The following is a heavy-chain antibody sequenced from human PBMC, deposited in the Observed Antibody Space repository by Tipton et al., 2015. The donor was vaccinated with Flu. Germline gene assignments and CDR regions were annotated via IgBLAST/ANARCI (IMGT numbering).Heavy chain of an antibody. J-gene: IGHJ4*02. Sequence: TLSLTCAVYGGSFGDYYWNWIRQPPGKGLEWIGEINDSEITKYRPSLMRQLTISMDTSKRQISLELASVTAADTAVYYCVSTPARPFRGEYSSNWYGLADWGQGTLVTVSS. CDR2: INDSEIT. V-gene: IGHV4-34*01. CDR1: GGSFGDYY. CDR3: VSTPARPFRGEYSSNWYGLAD. D-gene: IGHD6-13*01.